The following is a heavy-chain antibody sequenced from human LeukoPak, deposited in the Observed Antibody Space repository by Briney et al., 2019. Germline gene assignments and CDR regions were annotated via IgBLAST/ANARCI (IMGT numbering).Heavy chain of an antibody. V-gene: IGHV3-48*02. J-gene: IGHJ5*02. CDR3: ARKTAP. CDR2: IDPTGRSV. CDR1: GFSFSSHG. Sequence: GGSLRLSCTASGFSFSSHGMNWVRQAPGQGLEWVSYIDPTGRSVYYADSVKGRFTVSRDNANHSVFLQMNSLRDDDTAVYFYARKTAPCGQGNLVTVSS.